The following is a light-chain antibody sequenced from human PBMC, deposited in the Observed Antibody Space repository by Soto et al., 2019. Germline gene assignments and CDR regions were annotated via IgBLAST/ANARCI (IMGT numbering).Light chain of an antibody. Sequence: IQFTKSPSFLSASVGDRVTITCRASKGLSSYLAWYQQKQGKDPQPLTNVASPLPCGVPSRFSGSGSGTEFTLTISSLQPEEFATYYCQQLNSYPLTVGGGTKVDIK. V-gene: IGKV1-9*01. CDR1: KGLSSY. CDR2: VAS. CDR3: QQLNSYPLT. J-gene: IGKJ4*01.